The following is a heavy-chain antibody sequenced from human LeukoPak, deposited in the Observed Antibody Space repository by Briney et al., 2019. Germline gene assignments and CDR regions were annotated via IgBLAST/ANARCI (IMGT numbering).Heavy chain of an antibody. D-gene: IGHD5-12*01. CDR1: GFTVSSNY. Sequence: PGGSLRLSCAASGFTVSSNYMSWVRQAPGKGLEWVSVIYSGGSTYYADSVKGRFTISRDNGKNTLYLQMISLRAEDTAIYYCARDPRNIGLAPWGQGTLVTVSS. CDR3: ARDPRNIGLAP. CDR2: IYSGGST. V-gene: IGHV3-53*01. J-gene: IGHJ5*02.